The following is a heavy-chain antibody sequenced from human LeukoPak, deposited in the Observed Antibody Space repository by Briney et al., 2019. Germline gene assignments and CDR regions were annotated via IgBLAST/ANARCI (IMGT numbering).Heavy chain of an antibody. CDR1: GFTFSSSG. V-gene: IGHV3-33*01. CDR2: IWSDGSYK. J-gene: IGHJ4*02. Sequence: GGSLRLYCAASGFTFSSSGFHWGRPAAGKGLVRVAVIWSDGSYKYYADSVKGRFTISRDDSKNTLYLQMNSLRAEDTAVYYCARDFSLQLFDYWGQGTLVTVFS. CDR3: ARDFSLQLFDY. D-gene: IGHD5-24*01.